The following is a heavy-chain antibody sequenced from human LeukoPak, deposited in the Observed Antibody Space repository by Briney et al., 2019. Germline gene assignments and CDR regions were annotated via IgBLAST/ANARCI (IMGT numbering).Heavy chain of an antibody. CDR1: GFTFITYP. Sequence: LGESLRLSCAASGFTFITYPITWFRQAPGKGLEWVSAISASGGTTYYADSVKGRFTVSRDNSQNTVFLQMTSLRAEDTALYYCAKKPPKIADGNWFDPWGQGTLVTVSS. J-gene: IGHJ5*02. V-gene: IGHV3-23*01. CDR2: ISASGGTT. CDR3: AKKPPKIADGNWFDP. D-gene: IGHD5-24*01.